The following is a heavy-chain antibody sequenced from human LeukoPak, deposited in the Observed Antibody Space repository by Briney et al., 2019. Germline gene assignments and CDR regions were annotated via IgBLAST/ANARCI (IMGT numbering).Heavy chain of an antibody. J-gene: IGHJ4*02. D-gene: IGHD3-22*01. CDR1: GFTFNNAW. V-gene: IGHV3-15*01. CDR3: TTGGYFLDY. CDR2: IKSKTDGGTT. Sequence: GGSLRLSCAASGFTFNNAWMNWVRQTPGKGLEWVGHIKSKTDGGTTDYAAPVKGIFTISRDDSKNTLYLQMNSLKIEDTAVYYCTTGGYFLDYWGQGTLVTVSS.